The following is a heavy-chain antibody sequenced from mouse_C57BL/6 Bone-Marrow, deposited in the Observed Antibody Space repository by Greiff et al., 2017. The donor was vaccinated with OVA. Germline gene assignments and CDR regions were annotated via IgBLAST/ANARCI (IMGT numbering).Heavy chain of an antibody. Sequence: VQLQQSGAELVRPGASVKLSCTASGFNIKDDYMHWVKQRPEQGLEWIGWIDPENGDTEYASKFQGKATITADTSSNTAYLQLSSLTYEDTAVYYCTSYGNLDYWGQGTTLTVSS. V-gene: IGHV14-4*01. D-gene: IGHD2-1*01. CDR3: TSYGNLDY. CDR2: IDPENGDT. J-gene: IGHJ2*01. CDR1: GFNIKDDY.